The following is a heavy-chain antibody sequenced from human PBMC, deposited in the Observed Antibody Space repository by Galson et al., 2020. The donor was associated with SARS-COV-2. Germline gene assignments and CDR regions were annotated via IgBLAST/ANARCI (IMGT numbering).Heavy chain of an antibody. CDR1: GFDFSSFS. D-gene: IGHD5-12*01. Sequence: GESLKISCAASGFDFSSFSMHWVRQAPGKGLEWVSSISSSSSYIYYADSVKGRFTISRDNAQNSLYLQMNSLRAEDTALYYCAKDPANRWITSNWFDPWGQGTLVTVSS. CDR2: ISSSSSYI. V-gene: IGHV3-21*01. J-gene: IGHJ5*02. CDR3: AKDPANRWITSNWFDP.